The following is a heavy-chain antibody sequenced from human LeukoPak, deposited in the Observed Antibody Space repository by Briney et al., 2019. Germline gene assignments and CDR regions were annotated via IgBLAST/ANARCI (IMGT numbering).Heavy chain of an antibody. CDR1: GYTFTSYY. J-gene: IGHJ6*02. Sequence: ASVMVSCKASGYTFTSYYMHWVRQAPGQGLAWMGIINPSGGSTSYAQKFQGRVTMTRDTSTSTVYMELSSLRSEDAAVYYCARGGYYWYGMDVWGQGTTVTVSS. V-gene: IGHV1-46*01. CDR2: INPSGGST. CDR3: ARGGYYWYGMDV.